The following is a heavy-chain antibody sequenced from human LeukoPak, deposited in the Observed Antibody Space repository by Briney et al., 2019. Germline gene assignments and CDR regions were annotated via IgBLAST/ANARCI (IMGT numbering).Heavy chain of an antibody. V-gene: IGHV3-9*01. CDR3: AKDIRPWGSGWYNFDY. J-gene: IGHJ4*02. D-gene: IGHD6-19*01. CDR1: GFTFHDYA. CDR2: ISWNSGSI. Sequence: GGSLRLSCAASGFTFHDYAMHWVRQAPGKGLEWVSGISWNSGSIGYEDSVKGRFTISRDNAKNSLYLQMNSLRAEDTALYYCAKDIRPWGSGWYNFDYWGQGTLVTVSS.